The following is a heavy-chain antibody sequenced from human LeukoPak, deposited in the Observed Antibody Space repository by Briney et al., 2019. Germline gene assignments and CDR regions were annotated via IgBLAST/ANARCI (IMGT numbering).Heavy chain of an antibody. J-gene: IGHJ6*02. V-gene: IGHV3-21*01. CDR1: GFTFSSYS. CDR3: ARDFLDDCSSISCYHGYYYYGMDV. Sequence: GGSLRLSCAASGFTFSSYSMNWVRQAPGKGLEWVSSISSSSSYIYYADSVKGRFTISRDNARNSLYLQMNSLRAEDTAVYYCARDFLDDCSSISCYHGYYYYGMDVWGQGTTVTVSS. CDR2: ISSSSSYI. D-gene: IGHD2-2*01.